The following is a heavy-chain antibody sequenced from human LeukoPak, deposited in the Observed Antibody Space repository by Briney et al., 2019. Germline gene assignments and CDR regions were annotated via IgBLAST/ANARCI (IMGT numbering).Heavy chain of an antibody. CDR2: INHSGST. CDR1: GGSFSGYY. J-gene: IGHJ4*02. D-gene: IGHD2-15*01. V-gene: IGHV4-34*01. CDR3: ARGSLDCSGGSCYPIVDY. Sequence: SETLSLTCAVYGGSFSGYYWSWIRQPPGKGLEWIGEINHSGSTNYNPTLKSRVTISVDTSKNQFSLKLSSVTAADTAVYYCARGSLDCSGGSCYPIVDYWGQGTLVTVSS.